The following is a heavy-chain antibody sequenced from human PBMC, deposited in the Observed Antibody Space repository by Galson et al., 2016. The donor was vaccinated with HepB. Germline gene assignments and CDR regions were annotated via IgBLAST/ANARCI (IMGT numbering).Heavy chain of an antibody. D-gene: IGHD3-22*01. CDR2: IGTAGDT. J-gene: IGHJ4*02. Sequence: SLRLSCAASGFTFSSYDMHWVRQATGEGLESVSTIGTAGDTYYPGSVKGRFTISRENARNSLYLQMNSLRAGDTAVYYCARVSYYDSSGYYFYYFDYWGQGTLVTVSS. CDR1: GFTFSSYD. CDR3: ARVSYYDSSGYYFYYFDY. V-gene: IGHV3-13*01.